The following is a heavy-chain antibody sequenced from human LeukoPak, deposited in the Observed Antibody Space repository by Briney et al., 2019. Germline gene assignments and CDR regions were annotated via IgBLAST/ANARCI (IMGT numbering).Heavy chain of an antibody. CDR1: GGTFSSYA. D-gene: IGHD6-6*01. CDR3: ARAEWAAAPDY. J-gene: IGHJ4*02. V-gene: IGHV1-69*05. Sequence: SVKVSCKASGGTFSSYAISWVRQAPGQGLEWMGGIIPIFGTANYAQKFQGRVTMTTDTSTSTAYMELRSLRSDDTAVYYCARAEWAAAPDYWGQGTLVTVSS. CDR2: IIPIFGTA.